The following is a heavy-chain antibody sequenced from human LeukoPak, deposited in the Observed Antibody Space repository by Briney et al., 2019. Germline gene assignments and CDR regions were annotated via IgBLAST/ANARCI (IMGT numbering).Heavy chain of an antibody. CDR1: GGTFSSYA. V-gene: IGHV1-69*13. Sequence: SVKVSCKASGGTFSSYAISWVRQAPGQGLEWMGGIIPIFGTANYAQKFQGRVTITADESTSTAYMGLSSLRSEDTAVYYCARDLSGYYGSGSYRAFDIWGQGTMVTVSS. J-gene: IGHJ3*02. D-gene: IGHD3-10*01. CDR3: ARDLSGYYGSGSYRAFDI. CDR2: IIPIFGTA.